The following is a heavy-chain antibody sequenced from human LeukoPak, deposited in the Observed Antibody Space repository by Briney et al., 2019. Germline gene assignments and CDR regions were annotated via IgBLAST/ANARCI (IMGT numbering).Heavy chain of an antibody. Sequence: GGSLRLSCTASGFTFGDYAMSWFRQAPGKGLEWVGFIRSKAYGGTTEYAASVKGRFTISRDDSKSIAYLQMNSLKTEDTAVYYCTRDKGKMVAAIYYYYYYMDVWGKGTTVTVSS. CDR1: GFTFGDYA. CDR2: IRSKAYGGTT. CDR3: TRDKGKMVAAIYYYYYYMDV. D-gene: IGHD2-15*01. J-gene: IGHJ6*03. V-gene: IGHV3-49*03.